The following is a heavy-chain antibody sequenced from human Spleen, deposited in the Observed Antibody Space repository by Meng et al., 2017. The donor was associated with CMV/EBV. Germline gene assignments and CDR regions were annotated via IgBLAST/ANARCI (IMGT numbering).Heavy chain of an antibody. CDR2: ISAYNGDT. V-gene: IGHV1-18*01. CDR3: ARDSPSIAAVGTTDAFDI. CDR1: GYTFTIYG. Sequence: ASVKVSCKASGYTFTIYGITWVRQAPGQRLEWMGRISAYNGDTNYAQKLQGRVTMTTDSSTSTAYMELRSLRPDDTAVYYCARDSPSIAAVGTTDAFDIWGQGTMVTVSS. D-gene: IGHD6-13*01. J-gene: IGHJ3*02.